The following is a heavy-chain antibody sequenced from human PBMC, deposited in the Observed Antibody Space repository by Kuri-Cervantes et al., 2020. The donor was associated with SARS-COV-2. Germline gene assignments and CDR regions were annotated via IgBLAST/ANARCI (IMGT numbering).Heavy chain of an antibody. CDR2: INHSGST. CDR1: GGSFSGYY. CDR3: ARGRKNVSSGAARPTRYDP. Sequence: SETLSLTCAVYGGSFSGYYRSWIRQPPGKGLEWIGEINHSGSTNYNPSLKSRVTISVDTSKNQFSLKLSSVTAADTAVYYCARGRKNVSSGAARPTRYDPWGQGTLVTVSS. D-gene: IGHD6-6*01. V-gene: IGHV4-34*01. J-gene: IGHJ5*02.